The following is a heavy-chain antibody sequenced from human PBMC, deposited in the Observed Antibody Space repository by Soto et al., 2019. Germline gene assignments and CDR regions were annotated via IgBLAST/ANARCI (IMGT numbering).Heavy chain of an antibody. CDR2: INHSGST. J-gene: IGHJ5*02. CDR3: ARGIQQWLENWLDP. D-gene: IGHD6-19*01. Sequence: PSETLSLTCAVYGGSFSGYYWSWIRQPPGKGLEWIGEINHSGSTNYNPSLKSRVTISVDTSKNQFSLKLSSVTAADTAVYYCARGIQQWLENWLDPCGQGPLVTVYS. V-gene: IGHV4-34*01. CDR1: GGSFSGYY.